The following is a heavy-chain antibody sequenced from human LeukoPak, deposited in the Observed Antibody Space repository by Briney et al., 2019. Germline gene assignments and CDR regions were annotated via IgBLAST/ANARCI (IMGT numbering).Heavy chain of an antibody. V-gene: IGHV4-39*01. D-gene: IGHD1-26*01. CDR3: ASPGGSYYFDY. J-gene: IGHJ4*02. Sequence: SETLSLTCTVSGGSISSSSYYWGSIRQPPGKGLEWIGSIYYSGSTYYNPSLKSRVTISVDTSKNQFSLKLSSVTAADTAVYYCASPGGSYYFDYWGQGTLVTVSS. CDR1: GGSISSSSYY. CDR2: IYYSGST.